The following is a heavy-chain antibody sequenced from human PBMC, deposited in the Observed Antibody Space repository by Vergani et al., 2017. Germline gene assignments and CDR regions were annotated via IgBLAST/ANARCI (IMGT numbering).Heavy chain of an antibody. D-gene: IGHD4-17*01. CDR1: GGSISSYY. CDR2: IYTSGST. CDR3: ARDQVDGDYDACYYYYYGMDV. V-gene: IGHV4-4*07. J-gene: IGHJ6*02. Sequence: QVQLQESGPGLVKPSETLSLTCTVSGGSISSYYWSWIRQPAGKGLEWIGRIYTSGSTNSNPSLKSRVTMSVDTSKNQFSLKLSSVTAADTAVYYCARDQVDGDYDACYYYYYGMDVWGQGTTVTVSS.